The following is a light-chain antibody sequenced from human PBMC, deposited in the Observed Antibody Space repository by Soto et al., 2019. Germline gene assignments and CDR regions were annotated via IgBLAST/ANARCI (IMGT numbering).Light chain of an antibody. V-gene: IGLV2-14*01. CDR1: SSDVGGYNY. CDR2: DVS. J-gene: IGLJ2*01. Sequence: QLVLTQPASVSGSPGLSITISCTGTSSDVGGYNYVSWYQQHPGKAPKLMVYDVSNRPPGVSNRFSGSKSGNTASLTISGLQAEDEADYHCSSYAINSTLLFGGGTKLTVL. CDR3: SSYAINSTLL.